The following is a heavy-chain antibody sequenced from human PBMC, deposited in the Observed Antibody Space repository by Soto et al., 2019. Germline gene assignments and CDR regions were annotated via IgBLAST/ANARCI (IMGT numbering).Heavy chain of an antibody. D-gene: IGHD4-4*01. CDR1: GGSMSSNY. J-gene: IGHJ4*02. CDR3: VSYRGAFYFDH. CDR2: VYYGGT. Sequence: SETLSLTCTVSGGSMSSNYWSWIRQSPAKGLEWIGFVYYGGTNYNPSFESRVTMSVDTPKKQFSLELSDVTAADTAVYYCVSYRGAFYFDHWGQGTLVTVSS. V-gene: IGHV4-59*01.